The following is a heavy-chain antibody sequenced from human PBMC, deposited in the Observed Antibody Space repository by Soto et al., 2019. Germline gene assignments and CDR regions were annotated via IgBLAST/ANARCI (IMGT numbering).Heavy chain of an antibody. D-gene: IGHD1-7*01. J-gene: IGHJ4*02. CDR1: GGTFSSYP. CDR3: ARDPGITGTTATGHPPGFDF. V-gene: IGHV1-69*04. CDR2: IIPILSIA. Sequence: QVQLVQSGAEVKKPGSSVKVSCKASGGTFSSYPISWVRQAPGQGLEWMGRIIPILSIANYAQKFQGRVTITADKSTSTAYMELSSLRSEDTAVYYCARDPGITGTTATGHPPGFDFWGQGTLVTVSS.